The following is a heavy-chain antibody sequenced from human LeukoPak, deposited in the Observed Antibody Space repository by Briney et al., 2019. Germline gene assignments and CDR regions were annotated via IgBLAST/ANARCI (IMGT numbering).Heavy chain of an antibody. CDR3: ASSGSLDY. Sequence: GGSLRLSCAGSGFIFSDFWMNWVRQAPGKGLEWVANIKQDGSEKYYVDSVKGRFTISRDNAKNSLYLQMNSLRAGDTAVYYCASSGSLDYWGQGTLVTVSS. V-gene: IGHV3-7*01. J-gene: IGHJ4*02. CDR2: IKQDGSEK. D-gene: IGHD3-10*01. CDR1: GFIFSDFW.